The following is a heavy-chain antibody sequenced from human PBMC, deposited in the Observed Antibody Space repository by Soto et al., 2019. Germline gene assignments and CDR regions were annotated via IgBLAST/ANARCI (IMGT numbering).Heavy chain of an antibody. D-gene: IGHD3-3*01. CDR1: GYSFTSYW. J-gene: IGHJ6*02. CDR2: IDPSDSYT. CDR3: ARHKGPYYDFWSGQTDYGMDV. Sequence: GESLKISCKGSGYSFTSYWIGWVRQIPGKGLEWMGRIDPSDSYTNYSPSFQGHVTISADKSISTAYLQWSSLKASDTAMYYCARHKGPYYDFWSGQTDYGMDVWGQGTTVTVSS. V-gene: IGHV5-10-1*01.